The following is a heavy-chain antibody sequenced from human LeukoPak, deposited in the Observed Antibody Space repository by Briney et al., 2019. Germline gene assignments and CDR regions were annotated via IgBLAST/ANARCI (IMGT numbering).Heavy chain of an antibody. Sequence: GGSLRLSCAASGVTLSSYAMSWARQAPGKGLEWVSAISGSGGSTYYADSVKGRFTISRDNSKNTLYLQMNSLRAEDTAVYYCAKIVTTVYIGCWGQGTLVTVSS. V-gene: IGHV3-23*01. D-gene: IGHD4-17*01. J-gene: IGHJ4*02. CDR2: ISGSGGST. CDR1: GVTLSSYA. CDR3: AKIVTTVYIGC.